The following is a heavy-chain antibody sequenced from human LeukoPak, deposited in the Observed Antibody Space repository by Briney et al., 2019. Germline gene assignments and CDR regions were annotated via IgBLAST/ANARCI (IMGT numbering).Heavy chain of an antibody. CDR3: ARVRYYYDSSGPGPVDY. V-gene: IGHV3-11*04. D-gene: IGHD3-22*01. J-gene: IGHJ4*02. Sequence: GGSLRLSCAASGFTFNDYYMNWIRQAPGKGLEWVSYISSSGVTIYYADSVKGRFTISRDNAKNSLYLQMNSLGAEDTAVYYCARVRYYYDSSGPGPVDYWSQGTLVTVSS. CDR1: GFTFNDYY. CDR2: ISSSGVTI.